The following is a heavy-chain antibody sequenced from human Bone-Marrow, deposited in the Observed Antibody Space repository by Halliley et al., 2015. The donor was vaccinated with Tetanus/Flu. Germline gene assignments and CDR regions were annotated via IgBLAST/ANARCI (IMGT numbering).Heavy chain of an antibody. CDR3: ARDSKASSSASFKGRFGY. Sequence: QLAQSGAEAKKPGASVKVSCKPSGYNFDSHGINWVRQAPGQGLEWMGWVSVYNGPTNFAQKFHDRGTMSTDTSTGTVFLELGGPKSADTAVYGCARDSKASSSASFKGRFGYWGQGTLVTVSS. J-gene: IGHJ4*02. CDR1: GYNFDSHG. V-gene: IGHV1-18*01. D-gene: IGHD6-19*01. CDR2: VSVYNGPT.